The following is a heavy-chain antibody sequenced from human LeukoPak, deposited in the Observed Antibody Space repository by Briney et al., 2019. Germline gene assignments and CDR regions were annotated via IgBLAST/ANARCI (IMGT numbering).Heavy chain of an antibody. CDR2: IYYSGST. Sequence: PSETLSLTCTVSGGSISGSSYSGGGLGQPPGKGRGGIGSIYYSGSTYYNPSLKSRVTISVDTSKNQFSLKLSSVTAADTAVYYCARDRHYDSSGLDYWGQGTLVTVSS. V-gene: IGHV4-39*07. J-gene: IGHJ4*02. D-gene: IGHD3-22*01. CDR3: ARDRHYDSSGLDY. CDR1: GGSISGSSYS.